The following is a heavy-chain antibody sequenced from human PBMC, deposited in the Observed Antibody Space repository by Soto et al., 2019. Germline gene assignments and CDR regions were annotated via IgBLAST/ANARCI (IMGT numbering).Heavy chain of an antibody. J-gene: IGHJ4*02. CDR1: GFTFSDYY. CDR3: AKDNCSGGSCYCFDY. D-gene: IGHD2-15*01. Sequence: PGGSLRLSCAASGFTFSDYYMSWIRQAPGKGLEWVAYIRCNGSTKYYADSVKGRFTISRDNSKNTLYLQMDSLRAEDTAVYYCAKDNCSGGSCYCFDYWGQGTLVTVSS. CDR2: IRCNGSTK. V-gene: IGHV3-11*04.